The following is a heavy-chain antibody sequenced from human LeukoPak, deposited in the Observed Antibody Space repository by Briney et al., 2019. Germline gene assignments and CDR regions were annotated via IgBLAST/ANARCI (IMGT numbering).Heavy chain of an antibody. V-gene: IGHV4-30-2*01. CDR3: AREGIPAAIGGAFDI. D-gene: IGHD2-2*02. J-gene: IGHJ3*02. CDR2: IYHSGST. Sequence: PSETLSLTCTVSGGSISSGGYYWSWNRQPPGKGLEWIGYIYHSGSTYYNPSLKSRVTISVDGSKNQFSLKLSSVTAADTAVYYCAREGIPAAIGGAFDIWGQGTMVTVSS. CDR1: GGSISSGGYY.